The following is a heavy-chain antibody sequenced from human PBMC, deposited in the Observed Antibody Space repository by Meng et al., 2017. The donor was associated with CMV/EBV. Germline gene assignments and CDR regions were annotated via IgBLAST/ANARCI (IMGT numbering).Heavy chain of an antibody. J-gene: IGHJ4*02. CDR3: ARDKGSTGPPFDY. CDR1: GFTFSSYW. CDR2: INSDGSST. V-gene: IGHV3-74*01. Sequence: CAASGFTFSSYWMHWVRQAPGKGLVWVSRINSDGSSTSYADSVKGRLTISRDNAKNTLYLQMNSLRAEDTAVYYCARDKGSTGPPFDYWGQGTLVTVSS. D-gene: IGHD2-2*01.